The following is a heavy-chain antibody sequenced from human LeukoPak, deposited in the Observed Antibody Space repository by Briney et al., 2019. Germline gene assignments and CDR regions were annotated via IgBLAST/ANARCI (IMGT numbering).Heavy chain of an antibody. D-gene: IGHD3-3*01. Sequence: GGSLRLSCAVSGFTVNSKYMNWVRQAPGKGLEWVSILYSSGTTYYADSVKGRFTISRDNSKNTLYLQMNSVRAEDTAVYYCAANYDFWSGYPPDWGQGTLVTVS. J-gene: IGHJ4*02. CDR2: LYSSGTT. CDR1: GFTVNSKY. V-gene: IGHV3-66*02. CDR3: AANYDFWSGYPPD.